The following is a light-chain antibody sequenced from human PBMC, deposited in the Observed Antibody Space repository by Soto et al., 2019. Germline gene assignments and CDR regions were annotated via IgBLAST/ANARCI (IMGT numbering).Light chain of an antibody. Sequence: DTKMTQSPSTLSASVGDTVTITCRASQSVSMWLAWFQQKPGKAPRLLIYGASNLESGVLSRFSGSGSGTQFTLTISSLQPEDAATYYCQQYNTYLTWTFGQGTKVDI. CDR3: QQYNTYLTWT. V-gene: IGKV1-5*01. CDR1: QSVSMW. CDR2: GAS. J-gene: IGKJ1*01.